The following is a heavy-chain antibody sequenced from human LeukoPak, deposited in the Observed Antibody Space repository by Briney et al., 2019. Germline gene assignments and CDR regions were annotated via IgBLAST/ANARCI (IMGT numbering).Heavy chain of an antibody. D-gene: IGHD1-26*01. CDR3: AKGLGSYTYYFDY. CDR2: ISWNSGSI. V-gene: IGHV3-9*01. J-gene: IGHJ4*02. CDR1: GFTFDDYA. Sequence: AGGSLRLSCAASGFTFDDYAMHWVRQAPGKGLEWVSGISWNSGSIGYADSVKGRFTISRDNAKNSLYLQMNSLRAEDTALYYCAKGLGSYTYYFDYWGQGTLVTASS.